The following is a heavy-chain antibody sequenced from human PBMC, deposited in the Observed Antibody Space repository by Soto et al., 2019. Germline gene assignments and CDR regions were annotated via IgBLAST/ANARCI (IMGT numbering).Heavy chain of an antibody. CDR3: AANYYDSSGYYYFDY. V-gene: IGHV1-2*02. J-gene: IGHJ4*02. D-gene: IGHD3-22*01. CDR2: INANSGGT. CDR1: GYTFTGYY. Sequence: ASVKVSCKASGYTFTGYYMHWVRQAPGQGLEWMGWINANSGGTNYAQKFQGRVTMTRDTSISTAYMELSRLRSDDTAVYYCAANYYDSSGYYYFDYWGQGTLVTVSS.